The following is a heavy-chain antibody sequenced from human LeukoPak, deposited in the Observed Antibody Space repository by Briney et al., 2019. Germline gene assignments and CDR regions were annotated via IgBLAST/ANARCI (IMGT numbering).Heavy chain of an antibody. V-gene: IGHV4-4*02. Sequence: PSETLSLTCAVSGYSISSGYWWSWVRQPPGKGLEWIGEISHSGSTNYNPSFKSRVTISADESKNQFSLKLNSVTAADTAVYYCTRNAAYCLDFWGQGTPVTVSS. J-gene: IGHJ4*02. D-gene: IGHD2-21*01. CDR3: TRNAAYCLDF. CDR1: GYSISSGYW. CDR2: ISHSGST.